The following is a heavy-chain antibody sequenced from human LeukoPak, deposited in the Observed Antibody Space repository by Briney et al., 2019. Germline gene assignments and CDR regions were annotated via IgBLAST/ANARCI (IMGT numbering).Heavy chain of an antibody. CDR3: ARGGHWAKDYYYGMDV. D-gene: IGHD3-16*01. J-gene: IGHJ6*02. Sequence: GGSLRLSCAASGFTFSSYAMHWVRQAPGKGLEWVAVISYDGSNKYYADSVKGRFTIPRDNSKNTLYLQMNSLRAEDTAVYYCARGGHWAKDYYYGMDVWGQGTTVTVSS. CDR1: GFTFSSYA. CDR2: ISYDGSNK. V-gene: IGHV3-30-3*01.